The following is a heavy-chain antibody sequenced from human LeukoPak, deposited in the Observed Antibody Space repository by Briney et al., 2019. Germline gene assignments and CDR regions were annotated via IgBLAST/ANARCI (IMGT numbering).Heavy chain of an antibody. CDR2: IFYTGST. J-gene: IGHJ4*02. Sequence: SETLSLTCTVSGGSINSADSYWSWIRQHSGKGLEWIGYIFYTGSTYYNPSLKSRVTISVDTSKNQFSLKLSSVTAADTAVYYCAREADYYDSSGYSWGQGTLVTVSS. D-gene: IGHD3-22*01. V-gene: IGHV4-30-4*08. CDR3: AREADYYDSSGYS. CDR1: GGSINSADSY.